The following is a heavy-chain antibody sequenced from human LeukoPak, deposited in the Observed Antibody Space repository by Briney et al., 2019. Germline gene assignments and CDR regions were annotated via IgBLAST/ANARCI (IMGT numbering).Heavy chain of an antibody. Sequence: PGRSLRLSCAASGFTFTNYAMHWVRQAPGKGLEWVAVISYDETNKYYEDSVKGRFTISRDSSKNTLYLQMSSLRDEDTAVYYCAKNNDYGGSYWYFDLWGRGTLVTVSS. CDR1: GFTFTNYA. CDR2: ISYDETNK. CDR3: AKNNDYGGSYWYFDL. V-gene: IGHV3-30*04. J-gene: IGHJ2*01. D-gene: IGHD4-23*01.